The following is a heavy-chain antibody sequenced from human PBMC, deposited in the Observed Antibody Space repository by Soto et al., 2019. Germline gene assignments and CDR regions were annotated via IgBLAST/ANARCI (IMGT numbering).Heavy chain of an antibody. CDR2: IYYSGST. V-gene: IGHV4-59*01. CDR1: GGSISSYY. CDR3: ARFGAYEVYYYMDV. Sequence: SETLSLTCTVSGGSISSYYWSWIRQPPGKGLEWIGYIYYSGSTNYNPSLKSRVTISVDTSKNQFSLKLSSVTAADTAVYYCARFGAYEVYYYMDVWGQGTTVTVSS. D-gene: IGHD3-16*01. J-gene: IGHJ6*03.